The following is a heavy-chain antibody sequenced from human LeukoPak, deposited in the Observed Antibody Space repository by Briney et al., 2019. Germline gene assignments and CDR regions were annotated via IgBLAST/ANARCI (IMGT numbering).Heavy chain of an antibody. D-gene: IGHD2-2*03. CDR1: GFTFTSYS. V-gene: IGHV3-21*01. Sequence: GRSLRLSCAASGFTFTSYSMNWVRQAPGKAMEWVSSISSSSSYIYYADSVKGRFTISRDNAKNSLYLQMNSLRAEDTAVYYCARDGYCSSTSCRQVWWGQGTLVTVSS. J-gene: IGHJ4*02. CDR3: ARDGYCSSTSCRQVW. CDR2: ISSSSSYI.